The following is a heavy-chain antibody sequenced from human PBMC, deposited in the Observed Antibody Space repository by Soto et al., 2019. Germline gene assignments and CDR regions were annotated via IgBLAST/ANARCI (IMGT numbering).Heavy chain of an antibody. D-gene: IGHD2-2*01. CDR3: ARDPVVPAYYGMDV. J-gene: IGHJ6*02. CDR2: ISPYTGHT. CDR1: GYTFTSYN. Sequence: QVQLVQSGAEVKKPGASVKVSCKASGYTFTSYNIVWVRQAPGQGLEWMGWISPYTGHTNYTQKLQDRVTMTTDTSTSTDYMELRSLRSAETAVYYCARDPVVPAYYGMDVWGQGTKVTVSS. V-gene: IGHV1-18*01.